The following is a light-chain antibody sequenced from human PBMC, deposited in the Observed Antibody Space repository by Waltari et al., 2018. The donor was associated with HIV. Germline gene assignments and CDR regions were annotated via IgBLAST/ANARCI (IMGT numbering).Light chain of an antibody. CDR2: RNN. Sequence: QSVLTQPPSASATPGQRVTISCSGTNSNIGNNNVCWYQQLPGTAPKVLIYRNNYRPSGVPDRFSGSKSGTSASLAISGLRSEDEADYYCATWDDNLSGWVFGGGTKLTVL. CDR1: NSNIGNNN. J-gene: IGLJ3*02. V-gene: IGLV1-47*01. CDR3: ATWDDNLSGWV.